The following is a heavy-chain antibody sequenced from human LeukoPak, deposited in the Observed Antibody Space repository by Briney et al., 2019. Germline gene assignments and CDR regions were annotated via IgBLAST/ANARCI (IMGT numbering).Heavy chain of an antibody. D-gene: IGHD1-14*01. CDR3: AREILGGFNPGAY. J-gene: IGHJ4*02. CDR1: LDSTTSNC. CDR2: VHRSGSP. V-gene: IGHV4-4*02. Sequence: SETLSLTCTVSLDSTTSNCWSWVRQPPGKGLEWIGEVHRSGSPNYNPSLQSLVTISIDRSRNQIALVLSSVTAADTAVYYCAREILGGFNPGAYWGQGTLVTVSS.